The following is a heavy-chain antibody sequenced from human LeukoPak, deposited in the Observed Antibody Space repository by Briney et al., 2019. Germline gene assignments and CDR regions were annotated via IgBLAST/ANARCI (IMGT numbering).Heavy chain of an antibody. V-gene: IGHV3-21*01. CDR2: TSSSSSYI. Sequence: GGSLRLSCAASGFTFSSYSMNWVRQAPGKGLEWVSSTSSSSSYIYYADSVKGRFTISRDNAKNSLYLQMNSLRAEDTAVYYCARDNGRDGYNTDFDYWGQGTLVTVSS. CDR3: ARDNGRDGYNTDFDY. J-gene: IGHJ4*02. CDR1: GFTFSSYS. D-gene: IGHD5-24*01.